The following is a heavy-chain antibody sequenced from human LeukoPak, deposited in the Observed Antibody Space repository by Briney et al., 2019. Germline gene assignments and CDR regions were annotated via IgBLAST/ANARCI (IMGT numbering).Heavy chain of an antibody. CDR3: ASTVDTAMAFDY. D-gene: IGHD5-18*01. V-gene: IGHV4-59*11. CDR1: GGSISSHY. CDR2: IYYSGST. J-gene: IGHJ4*02. Sequence: SETLSLTCTVSGGSISSHYWSWIRQPPGKGLEWIGYIYYSGSTNYNPSLKSRVTISVDTSKNQFSLKLSSVTAADTAVYYCASTVDTAMAFDYWGQGTLVTVSS.